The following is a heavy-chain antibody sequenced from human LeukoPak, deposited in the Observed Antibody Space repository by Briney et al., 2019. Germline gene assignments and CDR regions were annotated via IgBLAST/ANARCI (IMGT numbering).Heavy chain of an antibody. Sequence: SETLSLTCAVYGGSFSGYYWRWIRQPPGQGLEWIGEINHSGSTNYNPSLKSRVTISVDTSKNQFSLKLSSMTAADTAVYYCARGGYQPLSRSNWFDPWGQGTLVTVSS. CDR3: ARGGYQPLSRSNWFDP. V-gene: IGHV4-34*01. CDR1: GGSFSGYY. CDR2: INHSGST. D-gene: IGHD2-2*01. J-gene: IGHJ5*02.